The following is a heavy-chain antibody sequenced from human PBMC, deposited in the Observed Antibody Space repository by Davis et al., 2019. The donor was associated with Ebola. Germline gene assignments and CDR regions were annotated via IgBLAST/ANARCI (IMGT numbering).Heavy chain of an antibody. D-gene: IGHD1-26*01. J-gene: IGHJ3*02. CDR2: INPNDGRT. CDR3: ARTSIVGTTTTASDI. V-gene: IGHV1-46*01. Sequence: ASVKVSCKASGYTFTNYYMHWVRQAPGQGLEWMGMINPNDGRTIYAQTFQGRVTMTTDTSTGTAYMELRSLRSDDTAVYFCARTSIVGTTTTASDIWGQGTKVAVSS. CDR1: GYTFTNYY.